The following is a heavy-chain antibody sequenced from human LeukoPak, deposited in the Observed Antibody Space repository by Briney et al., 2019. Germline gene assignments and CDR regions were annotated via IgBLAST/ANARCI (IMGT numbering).Heavy chain of an antibody. CDR3: ARDYSDSSPFDY. CDR1: GFTFSNYW. D-gene: IGHD3-22*01. J-gene: IGHJ4*02. Sequence: GGSLRLSCAASGFTFSNYWMSWVRQAPGKGLEWVSYISSSGSTINYADSVKGRFTISRDNAKNSLYLQMNSLRAEDTSVYYCARDYSDSSPFDYWGQGTLVTVSS. CDR2: ISSSGSTI. V-gene: IGHV3-11*04.